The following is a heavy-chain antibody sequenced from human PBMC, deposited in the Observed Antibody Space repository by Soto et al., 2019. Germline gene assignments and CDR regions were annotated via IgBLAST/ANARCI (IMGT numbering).Heavy chain of an antibody. Sequence: PGGSLRLSCAASGFTFSSYAMHWVRQAPGKGLEWVAVISYDGSNKYYADSVKGRFTISRDNSKNTLYLQMNSLRAEDTAVYYCAREGTTVYYSMDVWGQGTTVTVSS. CDR2: ISYDGSNK. D-gene: IGHD1-7*01. J-gene: IGHJ6*02. CDR3: AREGTTVYYSMDV. V-gene: IGHV3-30-3*01. CDR1: GFTFSSYA.